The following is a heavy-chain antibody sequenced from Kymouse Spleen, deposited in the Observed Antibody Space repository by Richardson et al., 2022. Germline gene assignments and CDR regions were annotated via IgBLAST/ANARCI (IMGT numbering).Heavy chain of an antibody. Sequence: EVQLVESGGGLVQPGRSLRLSCAASGFTFDDYAMHWVRQAPGKGLEWVSGISWNSGSIGYADSVKGRFTISRDNAKNSLYLQMNSLRAEDTALYYCAKDINLERRNYYYGMDVWGQGTTVTVSS. J-gene: IGHJ6*02. CDR2: ISWNSGSI. D-gene: IGHD1-1*01,IGHD1-20*01. CDR3: AKDINLERRNYYYGMDV. CDR1: GFTFDDYA. V-gene: IGHV3-9*01.